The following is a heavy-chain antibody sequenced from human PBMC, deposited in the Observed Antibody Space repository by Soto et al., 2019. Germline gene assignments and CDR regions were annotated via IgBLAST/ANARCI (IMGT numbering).Heavy chain of an antibody. CDR2: INYSGST. D-gene: IGHD1-26*01. CDR3: ANALGPTTGIDY. CDR1: GGSIATSSYY. J-gene: IGHJ4*02. V-gene: IGHV4-39*01. Sequence: PSETLSLTCTVSGGSIATSSYYWAWIRQPPGKGLEWIGTINYSGSTYYNSSLKSRVTISADTSMNQFSLNLTSVTAADTAVYFCANALGPTTGIDYWSQGALVTVSS.